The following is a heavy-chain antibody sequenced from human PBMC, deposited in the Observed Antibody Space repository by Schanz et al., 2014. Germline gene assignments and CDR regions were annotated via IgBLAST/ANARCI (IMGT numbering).Heavy chain of an antibody. J-gene: IGHJ3*02. Sequence: QVQLVQSGAEVKKPGASVKVSCKASGYTFTSYSMHWVRQAPGQGLEWMGRVIPILGVTHYAQKFQGRVTITADKSTSTAYMELSSLRYEDTALYYCARGTMPGTFDIWGQGTMVTVSS. D-gene: IGHD2-2*01. CDR3: ARGTMPGTFDI. CDR1: GYTFTSYS. V-gene: IGHV1-46*01. CDR2: VIPILGVT.